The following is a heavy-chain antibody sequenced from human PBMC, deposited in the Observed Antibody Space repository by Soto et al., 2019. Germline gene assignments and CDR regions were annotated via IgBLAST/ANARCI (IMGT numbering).Heavy chain of an antibody. V-gene: IGHV4-34*01. CDR1: GGSFSGYY. CDR3: ARGHDSSGWYS. CDR2: IDHRGST. J-gene: IGHJ4*02. Sequence: SETLSPTCAVYGGSFSGYYCGWNREPTGKGLAWIGEIDHRGSTNYNPSIKSRVTISVDTTKNQFSLKLSSVTAADTAVYYCARGHDSSGWYSWGQGTLVTVSS. D-gene: IGHD3-22*01.